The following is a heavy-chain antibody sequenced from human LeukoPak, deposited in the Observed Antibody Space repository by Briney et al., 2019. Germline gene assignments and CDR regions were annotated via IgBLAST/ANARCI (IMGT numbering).Heavy chain of an antibody. D-gene: IGHD5-12*01. CDR3: ARGGTPAVYSGYDFIFDY. Sequence: PSETLSLTCTVSGGSISSYYWSWIRQLAGKGLEWIGRIYTSGSTNYNPSLKSRVTMSVDTSKNQFSLKLSSVTAADMAVYYCARGGTPAVYSGYDFIFDYWGQGTLVTVSS. J-gene: IGHJ4*02. V-gene: IGHV4-4*07. CDR2: IYTSGST. CDR1: GGSISSYY.